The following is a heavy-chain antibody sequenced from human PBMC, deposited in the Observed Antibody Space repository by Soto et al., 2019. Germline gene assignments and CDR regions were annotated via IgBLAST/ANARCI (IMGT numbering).Heavy chain of an antibody. CDR3: AAGSQLDHYYYYYGMDV. V-gene: IGHV1-58*01. J-gene: IGHJ6*02. Sequence: QMQLVQSGPEVKKPGTSVKVSCKASGFTFTSSAVQWVRQARGQRLEWIGWIVVGSGNTNYAQKFQERVTITRDMSTSTAYMELSSLRSEDTAVYYCAAGSQLDHYYYYYGMDVWGQGTTVTVSS. D-gene: IGHD1-1*01. CDR2: IVVGSGNT. CDR1: GFTFTSSA.